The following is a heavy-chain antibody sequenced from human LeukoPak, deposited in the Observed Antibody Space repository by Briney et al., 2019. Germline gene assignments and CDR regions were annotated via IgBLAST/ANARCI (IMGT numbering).Heavy chain of an antibody. CDR1: GYTFTSYY. Sequence: ASVKVSCKASGYTFTSYYMHWVRQAPGQGLEWMGIINPSGGSTSYAQKFQGRVTMTRDTSTSTVYMELSSLRSEDTAVYYCARRYYDSSGYYYDAFDIWGQGTMDTVSS. J-gene: IGHJ3*02. V-gene: IGHV1-46*01. D-gene: IGHD3-22*01. CDR3: ARRYYDSSGYYYDAFDI. CDR2: INPSGGST.